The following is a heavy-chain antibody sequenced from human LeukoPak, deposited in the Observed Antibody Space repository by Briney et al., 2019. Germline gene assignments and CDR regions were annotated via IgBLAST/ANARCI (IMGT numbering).Heavy chain of an antibody. CDR1: GFTFSSYA. CDR3: ARENAARPLSGGGIDY. D-gene: IGHD6-6*01. CDR2: ISGSGGST. Sequence: GGSLRLSCAASGFTFSSYAMSWVRQAPGKGLEWVSAISGSGGSTYYADSVKGRFTISRDNAKKSLYLQMNSLRAEGTAVYYCARENAARPLSGGGIDYWGQGTLVTVSS. V-gene: IGHV3-23*01. J-gene: IGHJ4*02.